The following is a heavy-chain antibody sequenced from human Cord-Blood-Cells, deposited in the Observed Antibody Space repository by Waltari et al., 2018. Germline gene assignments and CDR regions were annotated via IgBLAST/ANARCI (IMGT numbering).Heavy chain of an antibody. D-gene: IGHD3-3*01. V-gene: IGHV4-39*01. CDR2: IYYSGST. CDR3: VRQRFLEWLLYYFDY. J-gene: IGHJ4*02. CDR1: GDFISSSSSY. Sequence: QLQLQESGPGLVKPSESLSLTCTVSGDFISSSSSYSGWIRQPPGKGLEWIGSIYYSGSTYYNPSLKSRVTISVDTSKNQFSLKLSSVTAADTAVYYCVRQRFLEWLLYYFDYWGQGTLVTVSS.